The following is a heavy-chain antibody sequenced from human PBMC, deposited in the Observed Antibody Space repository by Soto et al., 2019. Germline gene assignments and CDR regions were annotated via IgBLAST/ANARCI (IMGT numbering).Heavy chain of an antibody. D-gene: IGHD6-6*01. CDR1: GFTFSTYG. CDR3: ARVIRADSTSSNFYYYSGLDV. V-gene: IGHV3-30*03. J-gene: IGHJ6*02. CDR2: ISNNGINK. Sequence: PGNSLRLSCAASGFTFSTYGMHWVRQAPGKGLEWLAVISNNGINKYYADSVKGRFTISRDNSKDTLFLQMNSLRGEDTAIYYCARVIRADSTSSNFYYYSGLDVWGQGTTVT.